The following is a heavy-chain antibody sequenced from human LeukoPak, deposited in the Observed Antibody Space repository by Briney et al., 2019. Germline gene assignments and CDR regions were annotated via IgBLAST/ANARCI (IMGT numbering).Heavy chain of an antibody. CDR3: ARDWGEYCSGGSCYSSFDY. D-gene: IGHD2-15*01. CDR2: INSDGSST. J-gene: IGHJ4*02. CDR1: GFTFSSYW. Sequence: GGSLRLSCAASGFTFSSYWMHWVRQAPGKGLVWVSRINSDGSSTSYADSVKGRFTISRDNAKNTLYLQMNSLRAEDAAVYYCARDWGEYCSGGSCYSSFDYWGQGTLVTVSS. V-gene: IGHV3-74*01.